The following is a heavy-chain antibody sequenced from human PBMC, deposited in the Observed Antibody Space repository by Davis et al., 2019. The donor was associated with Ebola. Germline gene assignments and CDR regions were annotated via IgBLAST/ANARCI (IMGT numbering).Heavy chain of an antibody. Sequence: PSETLSLTCTVSGGSISSGDYDWSWIRQPPGKGLEWIGYIYYSGSTYYNPSLKSRVTVSVDMSKNQLSLKLSSVTAADTAVYYCARAFFGYSFWFDPWGQGTLVTVSS. V-gene: IGHV4-30-4*01. J-gene: IGHJ5*02. CDR1: GGSISSGDYD. CDR2: IYYSGST. CDR3: ARAFFGYSFWFDP. D-gene: IGHD3-10*01.